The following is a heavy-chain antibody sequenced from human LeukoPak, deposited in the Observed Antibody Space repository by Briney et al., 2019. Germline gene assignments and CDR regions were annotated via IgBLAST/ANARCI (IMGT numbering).Heavy chain of an antibody. Sequence: GGSLRLSCAASGFTFSSYAMSWVRQAPGKGLEWVSAISGSGGSTYYADSVKGRLTLSRDNSKNPLYLQMNSLRAEDTAVYYCAKARGYSYGPRDYFDYWGQGTLVTVSS. CDR2: ISGSGGST. CDR1: GFTFSSYA. J-gene: IGHJ4*02. D-gene: IGHD5-18*01. CDR3: AKARGYSYGPRDYFDY. V-gene: IGHV3-23*01.